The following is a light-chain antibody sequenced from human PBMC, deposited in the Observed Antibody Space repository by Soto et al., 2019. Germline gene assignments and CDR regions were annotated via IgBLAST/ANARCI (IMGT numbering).Light chain of an antibody. Sequence: QSALTQPPSASGSPGQSVTISCTGTTSDIGAYNYVSWYQQRPGKAPKLIIYEVTRRPSGVPDRIFGSKSYTTAYLTVSGLQAEDDADYSCSSFAGTNTFVFGKGTKLTVL. CDR3: SSFAGTNTFV. J-gene: IGLJ1*01. CDR2: EVT. CDR1: TSDIGAYNY. V-gene: IGLV2-8*01.